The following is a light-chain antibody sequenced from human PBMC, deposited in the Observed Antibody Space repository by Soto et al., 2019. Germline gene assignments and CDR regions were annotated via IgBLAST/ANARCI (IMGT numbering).Light chain of an antibody. Sequence: AIRMTQSPSSLFASTGDRVTITCRASQGISSYLAWYQQKPGKAPTLLIYAASTLQSGVPSRFSGSGSGTDFTLTISCLQSEDFATYYCQQYYSYPPWTFGQGTKVDIK. J-gene: IGKJ1*01. CDR1: QGISSY. V-gene: IGKV1-8*01. CDR3: QQYYSYPPWT. CDR2: AAS.